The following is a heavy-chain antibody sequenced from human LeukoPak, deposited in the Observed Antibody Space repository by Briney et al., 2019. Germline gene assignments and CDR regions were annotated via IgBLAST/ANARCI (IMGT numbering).Heavy chain of an antibody. CDR3: ASVYYDILTGYLAPLFDY. CDR1: GGSISSSSYY. J-gene: IGHJ4*02. Sequence: SETLSLTCTVSGGSISSSSYYWGWIRQPPGKGLEWIGSIYYSGSTYYNPSLKSRVTISVDTSKNQFSLKLSSVTAADTAVYYCASVYYDILTGYLAPLFDYWGQRTLVTVSS. V-gene: IGHV4-39*01. CDR2: IYYSGST. D-gene: IGHD3-9*01.